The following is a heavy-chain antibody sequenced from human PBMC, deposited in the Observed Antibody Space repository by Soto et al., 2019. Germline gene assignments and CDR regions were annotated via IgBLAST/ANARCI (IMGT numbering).Heavy chain of an antibody. CDR2: IYPGDSDT. D-gene: IGHD3-10*01. V-gene: IGHV5-51*01. Sequence: GESLKISCKGSGYSFTSYWIGWVRQMPGKGLEWMGIIYPGDSDTRYSPSFQGQVTISADKSISTAYLQWSSLKASDTAMYYCARQRATMVRGSENYYYYGMDVWGQGTTVTSP. CDR1: GYSFTSYW. CDR3: ARQRATMVRGSENYYYYGMDV. J-gene: IGHJ6*02.